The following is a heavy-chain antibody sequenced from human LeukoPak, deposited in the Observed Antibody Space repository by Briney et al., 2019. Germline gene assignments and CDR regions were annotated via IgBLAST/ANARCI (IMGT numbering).Heavy chain of an antibody. CDR1: GYTFTSYY. CDR3: ARGDYITMIGGEYFQH. J-gene: IGHJ1*01. Sequence: ASMKVSCKASGYTFTSYYMHWVRQAPGQGLEWMGIINPSGGSTSYAQKLLGRVTMTRDTSTSTVYMELSSLRSEDTAVYYCARGDYITMIGGEYFQHWGQGTLVTVSS. CDR2: INPSGGST. D-gene: IGHD3-22*01. V-gene: IGHV1-46*01.